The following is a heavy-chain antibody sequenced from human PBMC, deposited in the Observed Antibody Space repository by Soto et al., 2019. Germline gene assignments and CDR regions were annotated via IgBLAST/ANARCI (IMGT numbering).Heavy chain of an antibody. J-gene: IGHJ4*02. CDR1: GFTFSKSS. CDR2: VVVGSDNT. Sequence: SVKVSCKTSGFTFSKSSVQWMRQARGQRLEWIGWVVVGSDNTRYAQNFQDRVTITRDMSTSTSYMELSSLTSEDTAVYYCAAEQTIGGATLVWGQGTLVTVSS. CDR3: AAEQTIGGATLV. V-gene: IGHV1-58*01. D-gene: IGHD1-26*01.